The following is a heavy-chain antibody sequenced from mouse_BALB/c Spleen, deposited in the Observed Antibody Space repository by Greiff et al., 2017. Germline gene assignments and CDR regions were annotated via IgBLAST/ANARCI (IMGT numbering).Heavy chain of an antibody. J-gene: IGHJ3*01. Sequence: EVMLVESGGGLVQPGGSLKLSCAASGFTFSSYGMSWVRQTPDKRLELVATINSNGGSTSYPDSVKGRFTISRDNATNTLYLQMSSLKSEDTAMYYCARDLITFAYWGQGTLVTVSA. CDR3: ARDLITFAY. CDR1: GFTFSSYG. V-gene: IGHV5-6-3*01. CDR2: INSNGGST. D-gene: IGHD2-4*01.